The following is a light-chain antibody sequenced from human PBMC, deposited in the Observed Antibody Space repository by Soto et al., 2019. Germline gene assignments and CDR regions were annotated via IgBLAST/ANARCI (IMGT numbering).Light chain of an antibody. J-gene: IGKJ2*01. CDR3: QQYYSYPQT. V-gene: IGKV1-8*01. Sequence: AIRMTQSPSSLSASTGDRVTITCRASQGISSYLAWYQQKPGKAPKLLIYAASTLQSGVPSRFSGSGSGTEFTLTISCLQSEDFATYYCQQYYSYPQTFGQGTKLEIK. CDR1: QGISSY. CDR2: AAS.